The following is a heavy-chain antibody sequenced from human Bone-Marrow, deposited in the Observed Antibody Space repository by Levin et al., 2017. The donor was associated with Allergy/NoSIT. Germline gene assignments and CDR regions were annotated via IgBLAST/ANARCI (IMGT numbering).Heavy chain of an antibody. Sequence: GESLKISCAASGFTFSNYWMTWVRQPPGKGLEWVANIKEDGSKKNYVDSVKGRFTISRDNTKKSLYLQMNSLRAEDTAVYYCAREYWGPYYWGQGTLVTVSS. V-gene: IGHV3-7*04. J-gene: IGHJ4*02. CDR2: IKEDGSKK. CDR1: GFTFSNYW. D-gene: IGHD7-27*01. CDR3: AREYWGPYY.